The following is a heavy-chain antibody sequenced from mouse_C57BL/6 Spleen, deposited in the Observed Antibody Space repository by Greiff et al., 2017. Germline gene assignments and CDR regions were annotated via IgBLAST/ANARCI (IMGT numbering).Heavy chain of an antibody. CDR1: GYTFTDYY. J-gene: IGHJ2*01. V-gene: IGHV1-26*01. Sequence: EVQLQQSGPELVKPGASVKISCKASGYTFTDYYMNWVKQSHGKSLEWIGDINPNNGGTSYNQKFKGKATLTVDKSSSTAYMELRSLTSEDSAVYYCARSGITTVVAKDYFDYWAKAPLSQSPQ. CDR2: INPNNGGT. CDR3: ARSGITTVVAKDYFDY. D-gene: IGHD1-1*01.